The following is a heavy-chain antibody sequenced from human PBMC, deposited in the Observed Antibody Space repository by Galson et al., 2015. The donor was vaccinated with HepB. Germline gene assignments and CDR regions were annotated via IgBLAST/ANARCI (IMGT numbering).Heavy chain of an antibody. V-gene: IGHV1-46*03. Sequence: SVKVSCKASGYTFTNYYMHWVRQAPGQGLEWMGIINPSGGSTNYAQKFQGKITMTRDTSTSTVYMELSSLRSEDTAVYYCARGYSHNWFDPWGQGTLVTVSS. D-gene: IGHD5-18*01. CDR3: ARGYSHNWFDP. J-gene: IGHJ5*02. CDR2: INPSGGST. CDR1: GYTFTNYY.